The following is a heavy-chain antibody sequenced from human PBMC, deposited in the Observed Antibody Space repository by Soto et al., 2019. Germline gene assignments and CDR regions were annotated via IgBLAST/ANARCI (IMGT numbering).Heavy chain of an antibody. CDR3: AREGALKPFSS. J-gene: IGHJ5*02. Sequence: GGSLRLSCVASGFTFSNYNMNCVRQAPGKGLVWVSHISGTSVYIHYADSVKGRFTISRANAKNSVYLQMDSLRVEDTAVYYCAREGALKPFSSLVQVALVTVSS. CDR2: ISGTSVYI. CDR1: GFTFSNYN. V-gene: IGHV3-21*01.